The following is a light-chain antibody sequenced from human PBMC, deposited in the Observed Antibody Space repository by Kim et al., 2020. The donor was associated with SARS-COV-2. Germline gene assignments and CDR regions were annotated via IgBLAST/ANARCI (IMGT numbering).Light chain of an antibody. CDR2: QDS. CDR3: QAWDSSTAWV. CDR1: KLGDKY. V-gene: IGLV3-1*01. J-gene: IGLJ3*02. Sequence: SYELTQPPLVSVSPGQTASITCSGDKLGDKYACWYQQKPGQSPVLVIYQDSKRPSGIPERFSGSNSGNTATLTISGTQAMDEADYYCQAWDSSTAWVFGGGTQLTVL.